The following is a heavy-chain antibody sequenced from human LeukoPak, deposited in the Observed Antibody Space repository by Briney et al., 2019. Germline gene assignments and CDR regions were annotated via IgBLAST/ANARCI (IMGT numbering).Heavy chain of an antibody. Sequence: GGALILSCAAAEFTFSSYGMHWVRQAPGEGLEWVACILYDGSNKYYSDSVKGRFTISRDNSKNTLYLQMNSLRAEDTAVYSCAKDLHGSGLHLFDYWGQGTLVTVSS. CDR1: EFTFSSYG. J-gene: IGHJ4*02. D-gene: IGHD3-10*01. CDR2: ILYDGSNK. V-gene: IGHV3-30*02. CDR3: AKDLHGSGLHLFDY.